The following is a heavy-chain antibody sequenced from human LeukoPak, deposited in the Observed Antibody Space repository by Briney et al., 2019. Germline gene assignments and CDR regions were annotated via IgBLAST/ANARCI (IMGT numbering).Heavy chain of an antibody. CDR3: GTLLSNGPFDY. Sequence: GASVKVSCKASGGTFSSYAISWVRQAPGQGLEWMGGIIPIFVTANYAQKFQGRVTITADESTSTAYMELSSLRSDDTAVYYCGTLLSNGPFDYWGQGSLVTVSS. CDR1: GGTFSSYA. CDR2: IIPIFVTA. J-gene: IGHJ4*02. V-gene: IGHV1-69*01.